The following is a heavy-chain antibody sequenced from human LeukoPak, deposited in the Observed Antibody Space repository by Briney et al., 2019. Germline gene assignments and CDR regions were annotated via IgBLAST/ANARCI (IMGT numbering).Heavy chain of an antibody. D-gene: IGHD7-27*01. V-gene: IGHV3-30*02. CDR2: IRYDGSDK. J-gene: IGHJ5*02. Sequence: PGGSLRLSCAASGFTFSNYAMYWVRQAPGKGLEWVAFIRYDGSDKYYADSMKGRFTVSRDNSKNTLYLQMDSLRPEDTAVYYCAKGQLGIQSSKWFDPWGQGTLVTVSS. CDR3: AKGQLGIQSSKWFDP. CDR1: GFTFSNYA.